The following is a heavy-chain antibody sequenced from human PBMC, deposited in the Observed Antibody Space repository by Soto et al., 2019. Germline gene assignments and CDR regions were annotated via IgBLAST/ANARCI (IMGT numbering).Heavy chain of an antibody. CDR1: GFTVSGNY. V-gene: IGHV3-53*01. Sequence: PWGSLRLSCAASGFTVSGNYMSCVRQAPWKGLEWVSVIYSGGSTYYADSVKGRFTISRDNSKNTLYLQMNSLRAEDTAVYYCAKVAAAYYYYGMDVWGQGTTVTVSS. J-gene: IGHJ6*02. CDR2: IYSGGST. D-gene: IGHD6-13*01. CDR3: AKVAAAYYYYGMDV.